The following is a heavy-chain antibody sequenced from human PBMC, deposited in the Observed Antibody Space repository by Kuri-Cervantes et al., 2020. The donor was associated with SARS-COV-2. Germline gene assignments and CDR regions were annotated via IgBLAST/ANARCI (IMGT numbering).Heavy chain of an antibody. V-gene: IGHV3-23*01. D-gene: IGHD6-25*01. J-gene: IGHJ4*02. Sequence: GESLKISCAASGFTFSSYWMSWVHQAPGKGLEWVSAISGSGGSTYYADSVKGRFTISRDNSKNTLYLQMNSLRAEDTAVYYCAKDNPHGSFDYWGQGTLVTVSS. CDR3: AKDNPHGSFDY. CDR2: ISGSGGST. CDR1: GFTFSSYW.